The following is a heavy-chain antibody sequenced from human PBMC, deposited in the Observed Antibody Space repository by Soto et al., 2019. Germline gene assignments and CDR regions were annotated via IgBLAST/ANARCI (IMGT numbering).Heavy chain of an antibody. CDR1: GFTVSSYY. D-gene: IGHD3-10*01. V-gene: IGHV3-53*01. J-gene: IGHJ6*02. CDR2: IYSGGST. CDR3: ARDPKFYYGSGSYSGYYYYGMDV. Sequence: GGSLRLSCAASGFTVSSYYMSWVRQAPGKGLEWVSVIYSGGSTYYADSVKGRFTISRDKSKNTLYLQMNSLRAEDTAVYYCARDPKFYYGSGSYSGYYYYGMDVWGQGTTVTVSS.